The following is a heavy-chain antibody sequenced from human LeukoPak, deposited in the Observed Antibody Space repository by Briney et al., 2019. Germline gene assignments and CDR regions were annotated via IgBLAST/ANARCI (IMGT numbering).Heavy chain of an antibody. J-gene: IGHJ4*02. CDR3: AGVGATPLEPFDY. CDR2: INPSGGST. Sequence: ASVKVSCKASGYTFTSYYMHWVRQAPGQGLEWMGIINPSGGSTSYAQKFQGRVTMTRDTSTSTVYMELSSPRSEDTAVYYCAGVGATPLEPFDYWGQGTLVTVSS. V-gene: IGHV1-46*01. CDR1: GYTFTSYY. D-gene: IGHD1-26*01.